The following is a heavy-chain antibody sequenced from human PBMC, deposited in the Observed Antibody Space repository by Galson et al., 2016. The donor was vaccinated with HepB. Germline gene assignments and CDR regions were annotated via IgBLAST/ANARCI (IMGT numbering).Heavy chain of an antibody. CDR2: VHNSGST. D-gene: IGHD3-3*01. Sequence: TLSLTCTVSGDSLSSGGYFWSWIRQHPGKGLEWIGYVHNSGSTYYNPSLNSRVTISVDTSKSQFSLRLSSVTAADTGMYYCARDITTKGGWFDPWGQGILVSVSS. V-gene: IGHV4-31*03. CDR3: ARDITTKGGWFDP. J-gene: IGHJ5*02. CDR1: GDSLSSGGYF.